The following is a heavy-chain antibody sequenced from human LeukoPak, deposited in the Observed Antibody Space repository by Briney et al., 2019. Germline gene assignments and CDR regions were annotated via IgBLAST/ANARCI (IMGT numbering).Heavy chain of an antibody. CDR1: GGSISSGGYY. CDR2: IYHSGST. Sequence: SQTLSLICTVSGGSISSGGYYWSWIRQPPGKGLEWIGYIYHSGSTYYNPSLKSRVTISVDRSKNQFSLKLSSVTAADTAVYYRAREVVPVAWYFDYWGQGTLVTVSS. CDR3: AREVVPVAWYFDY. D-gene: IGHD2-2*01. V-gene: IGHV4-30-2*01. J-gene: IGHJ4*02.